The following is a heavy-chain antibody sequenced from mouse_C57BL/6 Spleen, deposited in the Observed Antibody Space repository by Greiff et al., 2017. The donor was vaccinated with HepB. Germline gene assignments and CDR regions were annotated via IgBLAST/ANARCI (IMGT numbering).Heavy chain of an antibody. CDR2: INPSTGGT. CDR1: GYSFTGYY. J-gene: IGHJ4*01. CDR3: ASLYGNYDPYYYAMDY. V-gene: IGHV1-42*01. Sequence: EVQLQQSGPELVKPGASVKISCKASGYSFTGYYMNWVKQSPEKSLEWIGEINPSTGGTTYNQKFKAKATLTVDKSSNTAYMQLKSLTCEDSAVYYCASLYGNYDPYYYAMDYWGQGTSVTVSS. D-gene: IGHD2-1*01.